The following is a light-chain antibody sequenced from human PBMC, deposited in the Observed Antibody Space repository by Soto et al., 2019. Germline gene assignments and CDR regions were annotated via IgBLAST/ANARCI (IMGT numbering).Light chain of an antibody. CDR3: SSYTSSSTSV. J-gene: IGLJ2*01. CDR1: SSDVGGYNY. Sequence: QSALTQPASVSGSPGQSITISCTGTSSDVGGYNYVSWYQQHPGKAPKLMIYEVSNRPSGFSNRFSGSKSGNTASLTISGLQAEDEADYYCSSYTSSSTSVFGGGTKVTVL. CDR2: EVS. V-gene: IGLV2-14*01.